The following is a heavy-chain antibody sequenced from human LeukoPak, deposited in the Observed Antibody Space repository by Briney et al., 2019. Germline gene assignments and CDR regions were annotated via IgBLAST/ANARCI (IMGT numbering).Heavy chain of an antibody. CDR1: GGSFSGYY. Sequence: SETLSLTCAVYGGSFSGYYWSWIRQPPGKGLEWIGEINHSGSTNYNPSLKSRVTISVDTSKNQFSLKLSSVTAADTAVYYCARVRITMVRGVNCFDYWGQGTLVTVSS. V-gene: IGHV4-34*01. J-gene: IGHJ4*02. CDR3: ARVRITMVRGVNCFDY. CDR2: INHSGST. D-gene: IGHD3-10*01.